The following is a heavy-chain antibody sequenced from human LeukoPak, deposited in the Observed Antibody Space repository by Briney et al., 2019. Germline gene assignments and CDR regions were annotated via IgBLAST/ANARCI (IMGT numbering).Heavy chain of an antibody. Sequence: WALVKVSCKASGYTFTSYDINWVRQATGQGGEWMGWINPNSGGTNYAQKFQGRVTMTRGTSISTAYMELSRLRSDDTAVYYCARRFRDDFWSGSPNWFDPWGQGTLVTVSS. D-gene: IGHD3-3*01. CDR3: ARRFRDDFWSGSPNWFDP. CDR1: GYTFTSYD. CDR2: INPNSGGT. V-gene: IGHV1-2*02. J-gene: IGHJ5*02.